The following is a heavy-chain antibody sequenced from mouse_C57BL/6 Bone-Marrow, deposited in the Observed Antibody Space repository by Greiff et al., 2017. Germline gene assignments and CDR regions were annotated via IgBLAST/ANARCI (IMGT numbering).Heavy chain of an antibody. Sequence: VQLQQSGAELVRPGASVKLSCTASGFNIKDDYMHWVKQRPEQGLEWIGWIDPENGDTEYASKFQGKATITADTSSNTAYLQLSSLTSEDTAVYYCARSYDYDDYTMDYWGQGTSVTDSS. V-gene: IGHV14-4*01. CDR1: GFNIKDDY. CDR2: IDPENGDT. D-gene: IGHD2-4*01. J-gene: IGHJ4*01. CDR3: ARSYDYDDYTMDY.